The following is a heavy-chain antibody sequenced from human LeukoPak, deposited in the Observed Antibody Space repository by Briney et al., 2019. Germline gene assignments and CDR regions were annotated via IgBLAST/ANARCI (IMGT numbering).Heavy chain of an antibody. V-gene: IGHV3-30*03. CDR2: ISYDGSNK. CDR3: ARDWLAGDYGPDY. D-gene: IGHD4-17*01. J-gene: IGHJ4*02. CDR1: GFTFSGYS. Sequence: GGSLRLSCAASGFTFSGYSMNWVRQAPGKGLEWVAVISYDGSNKYYADSVKGRFTISRDNSKNTLYLQMNSLRAEDTAVYYCARDWLAGDYGPDYWGQGTLVTVSS.